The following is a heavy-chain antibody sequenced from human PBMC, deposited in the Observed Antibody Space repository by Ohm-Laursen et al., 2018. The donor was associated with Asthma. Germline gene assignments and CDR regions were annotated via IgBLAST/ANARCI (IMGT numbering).Heavy chain of an antibody. CDR3: ARAKRVVATTLTYFDF. J-gene: IGHJ4*02. Sequence: TLSLTCSVSGDSISSGDHYWSWIRQHPGKGLEWIGYIYYSGNTYYNPSLKSRVIISVDTSKNQFSLKLTSVTAADTAVYYCARAKRVVATTLTYFDFWGQGTLVTVSS. CDR1: GDSISSGDHY. V-gene: IGHV4-31*03. CDR2: IYYSGNT. D-gene: IGHD2-15*01.